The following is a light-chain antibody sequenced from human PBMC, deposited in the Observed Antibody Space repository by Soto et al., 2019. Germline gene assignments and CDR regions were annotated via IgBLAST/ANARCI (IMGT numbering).Light chain of an antibody. CDR3: QQRSNLLT. CDR2: DAS. CDR1: QSISFF. V-gene: IGKV3-11*01. J-gene: IGKJ4*01. Sequence: EIVLTQSPATLSLSPGEGTTLSCRASQSISFFLAWYQQKPGQAPRLLIYDASNRATGIPARFSGSGSGTAVTLTISSLEPEDFAVYYCQQRSNLLTFGGGTKVEI.